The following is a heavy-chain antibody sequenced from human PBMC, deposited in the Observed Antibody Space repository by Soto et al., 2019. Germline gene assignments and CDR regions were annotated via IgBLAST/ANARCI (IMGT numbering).Heavy chain of an antibody. CDR3: ARSLRPGYYYGMDV. CDR2: IYYSGST. CDR1: GGSISSSSYY. J-gene: IGHJ6*02. Sequence: PSETLSLTCTVSGGSISSSSYYWGWIRQPPGKGLEWIGSIYYSGSTYYNPSLKSRVTISVDTSKDQFSLKLSSVTAADTAVYYCARSLRPGYYYGMDVWGQGTTVTVSS. V-gene: IGHV4-39*07.